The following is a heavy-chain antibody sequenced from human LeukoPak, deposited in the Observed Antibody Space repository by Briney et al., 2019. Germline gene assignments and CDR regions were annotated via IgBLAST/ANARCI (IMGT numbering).Heavy chain of an antibody. V-gene: IGHV3-48*04. CDR1: GFTFSSYS. D-gene: IGHD6-13*01. J-gene: IGHJ4*02. CDR2: ISSSSSTI. Sequence: GGSLRPSCAASGFTFSSYSMNWVRQAPGKGLEWVSHISSSSSTIYYADSVKGRFTISRDNVRNSLYLQMNSLRAEDTAIYYCARVLAAAGWDWGQGTPVTVSS. CDR3: ARVLAAAGWD.